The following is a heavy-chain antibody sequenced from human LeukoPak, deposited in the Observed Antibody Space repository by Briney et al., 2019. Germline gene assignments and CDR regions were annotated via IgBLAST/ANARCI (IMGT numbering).Heavy chain of an antibody. CDR3: ARSDDYGDYRSRFDP. V-gene: IGHV3-11*01. J-gene: IGHJ5*02. Sequence: GGSLRLSCAASGFTFSDYYMSWIRQAPGKGLEWVSYISSSGSTIYYGDSVKGRFTISRDNAKNSLYLQMNSLRAEDTAVYYCARSDDYGDYRSRFDPWGQGTLVTVSS. CDR1: GFTFSDYY. D-gene: IGHD4-17*01. CDR2: ISSSGSTI.